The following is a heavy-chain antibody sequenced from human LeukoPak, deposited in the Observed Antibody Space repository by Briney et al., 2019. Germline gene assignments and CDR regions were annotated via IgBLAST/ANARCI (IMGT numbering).Heavy chain of an antibody. J-gene: IGHJ3*02. CDR1: GYSFTSYW. CDR2: IYPGDSDT. Sequence: HGESLKISCKGSGYSFTSYWIGWVRQMPGKGLEWMGIIYPGDSDTRYSPSFQGQVTISADKSISTAYLQWSSLKASDTAMYYCARHLTNYDFWSGYAKVSAFDIWGQGTMVTVSS. CDR3: ARHLTNYDFWSGYAKVSAFDI. V-gene: IGHV5-51*01. D-gene: IGHD3-3*01.